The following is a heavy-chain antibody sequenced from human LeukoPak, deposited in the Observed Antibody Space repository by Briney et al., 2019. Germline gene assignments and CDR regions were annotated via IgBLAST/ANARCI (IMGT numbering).Heavy chain of an antibody. J-gene: IGHJ4*02. D-gene: IGHD3-22*01. V-gene: IGHV3-15*01. CDR2: IKSKTDGGST. CDR3: TTSLTSGYYIDY. CDR1: GFTFSNAW. Sequence: GGSLRLSCAASGFTFSNAWMSWVRQAPGKGLEWVGRIKSKTDGGSTDYAAPVKGRFTISRDDSKNTLFLQMNSLKTEDTAVYYCTTSLTSGYYIDYWGQGTLVTVSS.